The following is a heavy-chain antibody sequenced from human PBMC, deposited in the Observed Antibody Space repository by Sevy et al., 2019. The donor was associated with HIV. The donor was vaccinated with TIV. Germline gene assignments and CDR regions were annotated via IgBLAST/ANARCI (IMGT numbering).Heavy chain of an antibody. CDR3: ARGGYYDTSGYSAHFFDY. V-gene: IGHV4-38-2*01. Sequence: SETLSLACAVSGYSITSGYNWGWIRQPPGKGLEWIGSLDHSGSTSFSASLRSRASISVDTSKNQFSLKLTSVTASDTAVYFCARGGYYDTSGYSAHFFDYWGQGTLVTVSS. CDR1: GYSITSGYN. J-gene: IGHJ4*02. D-gene: IGHD3-22*01. CDR2: LDHSGST.